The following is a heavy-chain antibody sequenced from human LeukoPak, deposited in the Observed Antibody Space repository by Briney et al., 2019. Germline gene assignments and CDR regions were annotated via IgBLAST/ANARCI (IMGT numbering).Heavy chain of an antibody. D-gene: IGHD5-18*01. CDR2: ISGDGGST. J-gene: IGHJ4*02. CDR3: AKDRGGYSYAADY. V-gene: IGHV3-43*02. CDR1: GFTFDDYA. Sequence: GGSMRLSCAASGFTFDDYAMHWVRQAPGKGLEWVSLISGDGGSTYYADSVKGRFTISRDNSKNSLYLQMNSLTTEDTALYYCAKDRGGYSYAADYWGQGTLVTVSS.